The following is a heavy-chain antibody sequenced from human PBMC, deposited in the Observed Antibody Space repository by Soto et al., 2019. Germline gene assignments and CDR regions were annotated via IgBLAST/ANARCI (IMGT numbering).Heavy chain of an antibody. D-gene: IGHD3-10*01. J-gene: IGHJ5*02. CDR3: ARLYGSGSYWFDP. CDR1: GGSFSGYY. CDR2: INHSGST. V-gene: IGHV4-34*01. Sequence: TSETLSLTCAVYGGSFSGYYWSWIRQPPGKGLEWIGEINHSGSTNYNPSLKSRVTISVDTSKNQFSLKLSSVTAADTAVYYCARLYGSGSYWFDPWGQGTLVTVSS.